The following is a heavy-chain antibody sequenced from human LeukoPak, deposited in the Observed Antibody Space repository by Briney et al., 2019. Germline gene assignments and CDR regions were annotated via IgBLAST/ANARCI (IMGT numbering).Heavy chain of an antibody. Sequence: GASVKVSCKASGYTLTSYGISWVRQAPGQGLEWMGWISAYNGNTNYAQKLQGRVTMTTDTSTSTAYLELRSLRSDDTAVYYCARDRGGSSWTLGTDIWGQGTMVTVSS. J-gene: IGHJ3*02. CDR1: GYTLTSYG. V-gene: IGHV1-18*01. CDR2: ISAYNGNT. D-gene: IGHD6-13*01. CDR3: ARDRGGSSWTLGTDI.